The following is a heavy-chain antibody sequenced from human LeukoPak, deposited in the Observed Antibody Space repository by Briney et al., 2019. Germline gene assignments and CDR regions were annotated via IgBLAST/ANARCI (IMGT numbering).Heavy chain of an antibody. CDR2: IYYNGDT. CDR3: AREYSSGLSWFDP. V-gene: IGHV4-59*01. CDR1: GGSINNYY. J-gene: IGHJ5*02. Sequence: SETLSLTCTLSGGSINNYYWSWIRQPPGKGLEWIGYIYYNGDTNYNPSLKSRVTISVDTSKNQFSLKLSSVTAADTAVYFCAREYSSGLSWFDPWGQGTLVTVSS. D-gene: IGHD6-19*01.